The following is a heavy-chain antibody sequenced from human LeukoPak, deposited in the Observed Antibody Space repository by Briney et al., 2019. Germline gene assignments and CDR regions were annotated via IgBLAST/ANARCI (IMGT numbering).Heavy chain of an antibody. D-gene: IGHD3-22*01. J-gene: IGHJ4*02. Sequence: GGSLRLSCVASEFTFRNHWMTWVRQAPGKGLEWVSAISGSGGSTYYADSVKGRFTISRDNSKNTLYLQMNSLRAEDTAVYYCAKDFYYDSSGYYYLWGQGTLVTVSS. CDR2: ISGSGGST. CDR3: AKDFYYDSSGYYYL. CDR1: EFTFRNHW. V-gene: IGHV3-23*01.